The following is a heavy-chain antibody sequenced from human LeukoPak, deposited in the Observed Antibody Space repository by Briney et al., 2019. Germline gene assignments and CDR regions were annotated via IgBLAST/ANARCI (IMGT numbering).Heavy chain of an antibody. J-gene: IGHJ4*02. D-gene: IGHD6-6*01. CDR2: ISGSGGST. V-gene: IGHV3-23*01. CDR3: AKDHRSSRGSSLLN. CDR1: GFTFSSYA. Sequence: GGSLRLSCAASGFTFSSYAMSWVRQAPGKGLEWVSAISGSGGSTYYADSVKGRFTISRDNSKNTLYLQMNSLRAEDTAVYYCAKDHRSSRGSSLLNWGQGILVTVSS.